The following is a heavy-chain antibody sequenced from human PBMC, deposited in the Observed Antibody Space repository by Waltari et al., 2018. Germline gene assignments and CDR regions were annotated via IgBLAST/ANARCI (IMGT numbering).Heavy chain of an antibody. Sequence: QLQLQESGPGLVKTSETLSLTCTVSGGSISSSSYYWGWIRQSPGKGLEWIGIIHYSRSTHYSPSLKGRVTMSVDTSKNHVSLKVNSVTAADTAVYYCARESGRDYYLDSWGQGTLVTVSS. CDR1: GGSISSSSYY. J-gene: IGHJ4*02. CDR3: ARESGRDYYLDS. CDR2: IHYSRST. V-gene: IGHV4-39*07. D-gene: IGHD3-10*01.